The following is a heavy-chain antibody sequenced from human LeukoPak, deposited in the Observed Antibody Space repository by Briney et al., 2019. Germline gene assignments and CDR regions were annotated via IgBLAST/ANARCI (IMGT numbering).Heavy chain of an antibody. CDR1: GGSISSSDW. CDR3: ASQAVAFQLFDY. Sequence: SETLSLTCAVSGGSISSSDWWSWVRQPPGKGREWIGEIYHSGSTNYNPSLKSRVTISVDTSKNQFSLKLSSVTAADTAVYYCASQAVAFQLFDYWGQGTLVTVSS. J-gene: IGHJ4*02. D-gene: IGHD6-19*01. V-gene: IGHV4-4*02. CDR2: IYHSGST.